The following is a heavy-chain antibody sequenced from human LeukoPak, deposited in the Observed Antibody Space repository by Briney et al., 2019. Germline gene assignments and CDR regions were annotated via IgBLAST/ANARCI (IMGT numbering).Heavy chain of an antibody. CDR1: GYTFTSYA. J-gene: IGHJ5*02. V-gene: IGHV1-3*01. Sequence: GASVKVSCKASGYTFTSYAMHWVRQAPGQRLEWMGWINAGNGNTKYSQKFQGRVTITRDTSASTAYMELSSLRSEDTAVYYCARDCGYMVRGVIITSWFDPWGQGTLVTVSS. CDR3: ARDCGYMVRGVIITSWFDP. CDR2: INAGNGNT. D-gene: IGHD3-10*01.